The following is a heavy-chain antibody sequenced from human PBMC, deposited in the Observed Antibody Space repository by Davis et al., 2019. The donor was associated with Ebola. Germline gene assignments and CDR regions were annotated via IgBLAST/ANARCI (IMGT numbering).Heavy chain of an antibody. V-gene: IGHV4-34*01. CDR2: INHSGST. CDR1: GGSFSGYY. J-gene: IGHJ4*02. CDR3: ARLPDTEYSGSYVDY. Sequence: PSETLSLTCAVYGGSFSGYYWSWIRQPPGKGLEWIGEINHSGSTNYNPSLKSRVPISVDTSKNQFSLKLSSVTAADTAVYYCARLPDTEYSGSYVDYWGQGTLVTVSS. D-gene: IGHD1-26*01.